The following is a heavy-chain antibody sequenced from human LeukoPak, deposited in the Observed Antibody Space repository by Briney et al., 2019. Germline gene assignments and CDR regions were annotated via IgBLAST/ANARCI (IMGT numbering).Heavy chain of an antibody. Sequence: ASVKVSCKVSGYTLTELSMHWVRQAPGKGLEWMGGFDPEDGETIYAQKFQGRVTMTEDTSTDTAYMELSSLRSEDTAVYYCATVRYSSSWYEPGAFDIWGQGTMVTVSS. CDR2: FDPEDGET. D-gene: IGHD6-13*01. CDR1: GYTLTELS. V-gene: IGHV1-24*01. CDR3: ATVRYSSSWYEPGAFDI. J-gene: IGHJ3*02.